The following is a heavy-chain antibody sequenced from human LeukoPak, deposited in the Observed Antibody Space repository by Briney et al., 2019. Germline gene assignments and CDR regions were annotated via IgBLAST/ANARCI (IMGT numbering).Heavy chain of an antibody. Sequence: ASVKVSCKASGYTFTSYDINWVRQATGQGLEWMGWMNPNSGNTGHAQKFQGRVTMTRNTSISTAYMELSSLRSEDTAVYYCARTYDFWSGGWFDPWGQGTLVTVSS. CDR1: GYTFTSYD. V-gene: IGHV1-8*01. CDR2: MNPNSGNT. CDR3: ARTYDFWSGGWFDP. D-gene: IGHD3-3*01. J-gene: IGHJ5*02.